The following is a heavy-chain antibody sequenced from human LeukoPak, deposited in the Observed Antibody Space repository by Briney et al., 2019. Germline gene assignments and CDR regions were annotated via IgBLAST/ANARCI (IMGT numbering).Heavy chain of an antibody. CDR1: GGSISSYY. CDR3: AREKGGYSGYDPYYYMDV. V-gene: IGHV4-4*07. J-gene: IGHJ6*03. Sequence: ETLSLSCTVSGGSISSYYWSWIRQPAGKGLEWIGRIYTSGSTNYNPSLKSRVTMSVDTSKNQFSLKLSSVTAADTAVYYCAREKGGYSGYDPYYYMDVWGKGTTVTVSS. CDR2: IYTSGST. D-gene: IGHD5-12*01.